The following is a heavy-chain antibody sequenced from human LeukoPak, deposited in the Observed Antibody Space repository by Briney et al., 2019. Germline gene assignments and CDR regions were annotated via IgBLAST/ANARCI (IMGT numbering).Heavy chain of an antibody. Sequence: ASVKVSCKASGYTFTSYYMHWVRQAPGQGLQWMGIINPSGGSTNYAQKFQGRFTMTRDMSTRIVYMELTSLRSEDTAVYCCARASGGTSSALFYWGQGTLVTVSS. J-gene: IGHJ4*02. D-gene: IGHD6-6*01. CDR3: ARASGGTSSALFY. CDR2: INPSGGST. CDR1: GYTFTSYY. V-gene: IGHV1-46*01.